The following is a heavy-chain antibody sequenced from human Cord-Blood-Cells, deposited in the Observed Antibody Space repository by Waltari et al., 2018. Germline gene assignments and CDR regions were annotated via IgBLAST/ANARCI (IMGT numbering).Heavy chain of an antibody. CDR2: INHSGST. Sequence: QVPLQQWGAGLLKPSETLSLTCAVYGGSFSGYYWRWIRQPPGKGLEWIGEINHSGSTNYNPSLKSRVTISVDTSKNQFSLKLSSVTAADTAVYYCASITHYYDSSGYYEYFQHWGQGTLVTVSS. V-gene: IGHV4-34*01. CDR3: ASITHYYDSSGYYEYFQH. D-gene: IGHD3-22*01. J-gene: IGHJ1*01. CDR1: GGSFSGYY.